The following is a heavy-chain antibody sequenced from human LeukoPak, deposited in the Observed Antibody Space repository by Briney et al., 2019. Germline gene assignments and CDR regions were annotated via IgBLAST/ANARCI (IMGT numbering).Heavy chain of an antibody. CDR2: ISGSGGST. D-gene: IGHD5-18*01. V-gene: IGHV3-23*01. CDR1: GFTISSYA. Sequence: PGRSLRLSCAASGFTISSYAMSWVRQAPGKGLEWASPISGSGGSTYYADSVKGRFTISRDNSKNTLYLQMNSLRAEDTAVYYCAKDSWIQLWSNFDYWGQGTLVTVSS. CDR3: AKDSWIQLWSNFDY. J-gene: IGHJ4*02.